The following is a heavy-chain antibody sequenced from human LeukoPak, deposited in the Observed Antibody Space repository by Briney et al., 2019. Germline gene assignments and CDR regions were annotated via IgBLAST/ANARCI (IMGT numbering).Heavy chain of an antibody. CDR1: GGSISSSSYY. Sequence: SETLSLTCTVSGGSISSSSYYWGWIRQPPGKGLEWIGSIYYSGSTYYNPSLKSRVTISLDTSKNQLSLKLNSVTAADTAVYYCARTTEGYAGGPGYSYYYYMDVWGKGTTVTISS. D-gene: IGHD5-12*01. J-gene: IGHJ6*03. CDR2: IYYSGST. CDR3: ARTTEGYAGGPGYSYYYYMDV. V-gene: IGHV4-39*07.